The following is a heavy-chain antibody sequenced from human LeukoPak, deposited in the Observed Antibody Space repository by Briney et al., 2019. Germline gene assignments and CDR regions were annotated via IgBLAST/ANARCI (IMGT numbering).Heavy chain of an antibody. CDR1: GGSFSGYY. J-gene: IGHJ4*02. D-gene: IGHD6-19*01. CDR2: MYYSGST. Sequence: PSETLSLTCAVYGGSFSGYYWGWIRQPPGKGLEWVGSMYYSGSTYYNPSLKRRVTISVDTSKNQFSLQLSSVTAADTAVYYCARVSPDSSGWYYFDYWGQGTLVTVSS. V-gene: IGHV4-34*01. CDR3: ARVSPDSSGWYYFDY.